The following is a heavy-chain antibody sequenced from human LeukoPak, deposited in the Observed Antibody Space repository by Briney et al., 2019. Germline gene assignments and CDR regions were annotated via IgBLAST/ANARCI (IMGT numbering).Heavy chain of an antibody. CDR1: GFTFSSCA. V-gene: IGHV3-30*04. D-gene: IGHD6-19*01. J-gene: IGHJ4*02. Sequence: PGGSLRLSCAASGFTFSSCAMHWVRQAPGKGLEWVAVISYDGSNKYYADSVKGRFTISRDNSKNTLYLQMNSLRAEDTAVYYCARVVGSSGWYDYWGQGTLVTVSS. CDR3: ARVVGSSGWYDY. CDR2: ISYDGSNK.